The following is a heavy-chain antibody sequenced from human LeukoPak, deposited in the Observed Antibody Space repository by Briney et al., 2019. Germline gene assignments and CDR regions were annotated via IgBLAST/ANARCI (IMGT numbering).Heavy chain of an antibody. CDR2: INPNSGGT. D-gene: IGHD3-10*01. CDR1: GYTFTGYY. V-gene: IGHV1-2*04. CDR3: ARDRYYGSGSYYYYYGMDV. J-gene: IGHJ6*04. Sequence: ASVKVSCKASGYTFTGYYMHWVRRAPGQGLEWMGWINPNSGGTNYAQKFQGWVTMTRDTSISTAYMELSRLRSDDTAVYYCARDRYYGSGSYYYYYGMDVWGKGTTVTVSS.